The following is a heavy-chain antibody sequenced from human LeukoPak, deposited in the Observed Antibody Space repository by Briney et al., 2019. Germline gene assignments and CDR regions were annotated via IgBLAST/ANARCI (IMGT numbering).Heavy chain of an antibody. Sequence: GGSLRLSCVASGFTFSRFAMSWVRQAAGSGLEWVSAIRADGGNTYYADSVKGRFTVSRDNSKNTLFLQMNSLRADDTAAYYCATSPQWEPRYFEVWGRGTLVAVSS. CDR1: GFTFSRFA. J-gene: IGHJ2*01. CDR3: ATSPQWEPRYFEV. CDR2: IRADGGNT. V-gene: IGHV3-23*01. D-gene: IGHD1-26*01.